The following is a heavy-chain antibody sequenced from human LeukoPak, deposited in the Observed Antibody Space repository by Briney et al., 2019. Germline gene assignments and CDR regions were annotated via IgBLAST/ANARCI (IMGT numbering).Heavy chain of an antibody. CDR2: ISGSGGST. V-gene: IGHV3-23*01. D-gene: IGHD3-22*01. CDR1: GFTFDDYA. CDR3: ARAMMVVTNLWGVFDY. J-gene: IGHJ4*02. Sequence: GRSLRLSCAASGFTFDDYAMHWVRQAPGKGLEWVSGISGSGGSTYHADSVKGRFIISRDNSENTLYLQMNSLRAEDTAVYYCARAMMVVTNLWGVFDYWGQGTLVTVSS.